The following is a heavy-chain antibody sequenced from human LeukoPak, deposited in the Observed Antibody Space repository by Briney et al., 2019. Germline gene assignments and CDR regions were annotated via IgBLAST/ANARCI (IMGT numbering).Heavy chain of an antibody. D-gene: IGHD6-19*01. CDR2: INPSGGST. V-gene: IGHV1-46*01. Sequence: ASVKVSCKASGYTFTSYYMLWVRQAPGQGLEWMGIINPSGGSTSYAQKFQGRVTMTRDMSTSTVYMELSSLRSEDTAVYYCARRSGWALFDYWGQGTLVTVSS. CDR1: GYTFTSYY. CDR3: ARRSGWALFDY. J-gene: IGHJ4*02.